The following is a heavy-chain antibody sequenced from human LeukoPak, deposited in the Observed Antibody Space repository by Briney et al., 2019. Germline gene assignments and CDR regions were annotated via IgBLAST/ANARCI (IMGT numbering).Heavy chain of an antibody. CDR3: AKDKTGSTAYFFDY. Sequence: GGSLRLSCAASGFTVSSSYINWVRQAPGKGLEWVSAISGGADTYYADSVKGRFTISRDNSKNSLYLQLNSLRAEDTAVYYCAKDKTGSTAYFFDYWGQGTLVTVSS. V-gene: IGHV3-53*01. J-gene: IGHJ4*02. CDR1: GFTVSSSY. CDR2: ISGGADT. D-gene: IGHD3-9*01.